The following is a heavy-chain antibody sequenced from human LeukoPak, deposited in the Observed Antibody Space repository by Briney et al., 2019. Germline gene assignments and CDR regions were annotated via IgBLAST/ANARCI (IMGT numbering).Heavy chain of an antibody. Sequence: GGSLRLSCAASGFTFSDYYISWIRQAPGKGLEWVSYISSSGSTIYYADSVKGRFTISRDNAKNSLYLQMNSLRAEDTAVYYCARGGWGTAMVKGRGAQGYWGQGTLVTVSS. CDR1: GFTFSDYY. J-gene: IGHJ4*02. CDR3: ARGGWGTAMVKGRGAQGY. V-gene: IGHV3-11*01. D-gene: IGHD5-18*01. CDR2: ISSSGSTI.